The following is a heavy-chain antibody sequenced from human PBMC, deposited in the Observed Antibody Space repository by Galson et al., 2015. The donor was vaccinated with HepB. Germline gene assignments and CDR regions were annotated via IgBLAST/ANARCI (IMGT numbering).Heavy chain of an antibody. Sequence: SCKASGNSFNYHAINWVRQAPGQGLEWMGWINTNNGNPTYAQDFAGRFVFSSDTSVSTTFLQISGLKTEDTAVYYCARDLGPMWGFLRLPFDSWGQGTLVTVSS. CDR3: ARDLGPMWGFLRLPFDS. CDR1: GNSFNYHA. D-gene: IGHD2-21*01. V-gene: IGHV7-4-1*02. CDR2: INTNNGNP. J-gene: IGHJ4*02.